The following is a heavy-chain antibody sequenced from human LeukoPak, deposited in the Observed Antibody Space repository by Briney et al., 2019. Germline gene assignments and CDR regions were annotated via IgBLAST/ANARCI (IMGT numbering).Heavy chain of an antibody. CDR1: GGSISSYY. CDR3: ARVCPYCSGGSWYAFDI. CDR2: IYYSGST. V-gene: IGHV4-59*01. J-gene: IGHJ3*02. Sequence: PSETLSLTCTVSGGSISSYYLSWIRQPSGKGLEWIGDIYYSGSTNYKSSLNSRVTMSVDTSKNQFSLKLSSVTAADTAVYHCARVCPYCSGGSWYAFDIWGQGATVTVCS. D-gene: IGHD2-15*01.